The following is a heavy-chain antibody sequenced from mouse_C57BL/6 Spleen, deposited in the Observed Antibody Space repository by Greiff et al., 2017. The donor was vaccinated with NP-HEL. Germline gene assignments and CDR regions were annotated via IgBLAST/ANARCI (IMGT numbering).Heavy chain of an antibody. Sequence: EVQLQQSGAELVKPGASVKLSCTASGFNIKDYYMHWVKQRTEQGLEWIGRIDPEDGETKYAPKFQGKATITADTSSNTAYLQHSSRTSGDTAVYYCATGYGSSYWYFDVWGTGPRSPSPQ. J-gene: IGHJ1*03. CDR1: GFNIKDYY. CDR2: IDPEDGET. CDR3: ATGYGSSYWYFDV. D-gene: IGHD1-1*01. V-gene: IGHV14-2*01.